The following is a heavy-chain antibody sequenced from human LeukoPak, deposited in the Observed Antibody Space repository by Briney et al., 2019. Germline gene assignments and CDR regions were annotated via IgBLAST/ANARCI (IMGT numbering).Heavy chain of an antibody. CDR1: GFTFSSYA. J-gene: IGHJ4*02. Sequence: PGGSLRLSCAASGFTFSSYAMHWVRQAPGKGLEWVAVISYDGSNKYYADSVKGRFTISRDNSKNTLYLQMNSLRAADTAVYYCARAPLPRLYYFDYWGQGTLVTVSS. CDR2: ISYDGSNK. D-gene: IGHD1-26*01. CDR3: ARAPLPRLYYFDY. V-gene: IGHV3-30*04.